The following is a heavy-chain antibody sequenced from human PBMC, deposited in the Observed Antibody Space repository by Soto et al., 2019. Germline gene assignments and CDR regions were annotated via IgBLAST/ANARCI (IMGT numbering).Heavy chain of an antibody. J-gene: IGHJ6*02. CDR3: ARLGADDSGSRKKNYYYAMDV. D-gene: IGHD1-26*01. Sequence: QVQLAQSGAEVKEPGASVKVSCKASGYVFTDYFVHWVRQAPGQGLEWMGIINPFSKSTTYAQKFQGRVTMTRDTSASTVYMELWRLTSEDTAVYYCARLGADDSGSRKKNYYYAMDVWGQGTTVIVSS. V-gene: IGHV1-46*01. CDR2: INPFSKST. CDR1: GYVFTDYF.